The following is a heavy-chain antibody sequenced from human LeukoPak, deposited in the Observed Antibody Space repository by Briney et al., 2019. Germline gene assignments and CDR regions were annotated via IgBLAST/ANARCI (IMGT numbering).Heavy chain of an antibody. CDR2: IYHSGTT. V-gene: IGHV4-38-2*02. CDR3: ARDLTARDFGY. D-gene: IGHD5-18*01. J-gene: IGHJ4*02. CDR1: GYSISSGYY. Sequence: PSETLSLTCTVSGYSISSGYYWGWIRQPPGKGLEWIGSIYHSGTTYYTPSLKSRVTISVDTSKNQFSLKLSSLTAADTAVYYCARDLTARDFGYWGQGTLVTVSS.